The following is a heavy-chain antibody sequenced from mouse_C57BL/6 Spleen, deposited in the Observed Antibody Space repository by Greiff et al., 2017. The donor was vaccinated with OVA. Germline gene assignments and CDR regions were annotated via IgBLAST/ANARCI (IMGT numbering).Heavy chain of an antibody. J-gene: IGHJ4*01. Sequence: VQGVESGAELVRPGASVTLSCKASGYTFTDYEMHWVKQTPVHGLEWIGAIDPETGGTAYNQKFKGKAILTADKSSSTAYMELRSLTSEDSAVYYCTRDYYGKLGYAMDYWGQGTSVTVSS. V-gene: IGHV1-15*01. CDR2: IDPETGGT. CDR3: TRDYYGKLGYAMDY. CDR1: GYTFTDYE. D-gene: IGHD1-1*01.